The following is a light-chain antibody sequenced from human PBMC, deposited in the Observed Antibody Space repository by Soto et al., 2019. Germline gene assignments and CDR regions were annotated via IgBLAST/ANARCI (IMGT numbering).Light chain of an antibody. V-gene: IGKV3-20*01. CDR1: QSVSGSY. CDR2: GAS. Sequence: EIVLTQSPGTLSLSPGERATLSCRASQSVSGSYLAWYQQKPGQAPRHLIYGASSRATGIPDRFSGSGSGTDFTLSISRLEPEDFAVYYCQQYGGSPRYTFGQGTKLEIK. J-gene: IGKJ2*01. CDR3: QQYGGSPRYT.